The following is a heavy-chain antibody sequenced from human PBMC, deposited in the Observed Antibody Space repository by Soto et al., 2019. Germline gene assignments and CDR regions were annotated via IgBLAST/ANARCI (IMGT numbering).Heavy chain of an antibody. D-gene: IGHD5-12*01. CDR2: INPNSGGT. CDR1: GYTFTAYY. Sequence: ALVKVSCKASGYTFTAYYMHWVRQAPGQGLEWMGWINPNSGGTYHAQNFQGRVTMTRDTSTTTAYMELASLRSDDTAVYYCARGGGRGYNELDPWGHGTLVTVSS. V-gene: IGHV1-2*02. CDR3: ARGGGRGYNELDP. J-gene: IGHJ5*02.